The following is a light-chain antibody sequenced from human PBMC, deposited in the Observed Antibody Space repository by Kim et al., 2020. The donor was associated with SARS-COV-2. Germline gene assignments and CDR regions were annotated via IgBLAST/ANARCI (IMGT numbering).Light chain of an antibody. J-gene: IGKJ2*03. CDR2: AAS. V-gene: IGKV3-20*01. CDR1: LSVSSSF. CDR3: QQYGTSFYS. Sequence: LSPGERASLSCRASLSVSSSFLAWYQQIPGQAPKLLIYAASSRATGIPDRFNGGMSGPDFPLTITRLEPEESAVYYCQQYGTSFYSFGQGTKLEI.